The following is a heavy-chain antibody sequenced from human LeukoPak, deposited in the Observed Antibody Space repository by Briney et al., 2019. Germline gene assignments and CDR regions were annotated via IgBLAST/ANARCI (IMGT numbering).Heavy chain of an antibody. V-gene: IGHV1-2*02. Sequence: GASVKVFCRASGYTFTGHYMHWVRQAPGQGLEWMGWINPNSGDTNYAQKFQGRVTMTRDTSISTAYMELSRLRSDDTAVYYCARVKTYYYDTSASHDAFDIWGQGTMVTVSS. CDR1: GYTFTGHY. J-gene: IGHJ3*02. D-gene: IGHD3-22*01. CDR3: ARVKTYYYDTSASHDAFDI. CDR2: INPNSGDT.